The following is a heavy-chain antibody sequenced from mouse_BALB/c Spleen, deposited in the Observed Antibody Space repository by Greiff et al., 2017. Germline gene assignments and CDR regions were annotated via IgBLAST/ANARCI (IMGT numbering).Heavy chain of an antibody. D-gene: IGHD2-3*01. Sequence: QVQRQQSGAERGRPGASGTRSGKASAYTFTDYEMHWVKQTPVHGLEWIGAFDPETGGTAYNQKFKGKATLTADKSSSTAYMELRSLTSEDSAVYYCTRGGWKGAMDYWGQGTSVTVSS. CDR3: TRGGWKGAMDY. V-gene: IGHV1-15*01. J-gene: IGHJ4*01. CDR2: FDPETGGT. CDR1: AYTFTDYE.